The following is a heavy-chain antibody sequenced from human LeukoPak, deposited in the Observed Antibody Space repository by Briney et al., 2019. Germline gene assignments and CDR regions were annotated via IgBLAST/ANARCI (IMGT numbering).Heavy chain of an antibody. CDR2: IYYSGST. Sequence: SETLSLTCTVSGGSISSYYWSWLRQPPGKGLEWIGYIYYSGSTNYNPSLKSRVTISVDTSKNQFSLKLSSVTAADTAVYYCARAREDYYDSSGYRTGGRFDYWGQGTLVTVSS. D-gene: IGHD3-22*01. J-gene: IGHJ4*02. CDR3: ARAREDYYDSSGYRTGGRFDY. CDR1: GGSISSYY. V-gene: IGHV4-59*01.